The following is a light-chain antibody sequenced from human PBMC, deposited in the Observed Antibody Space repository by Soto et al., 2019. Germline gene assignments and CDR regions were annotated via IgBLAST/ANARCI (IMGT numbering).Light chain of an antibody. CDR2: ASS. V-gene: IGLV1-40*01. Sequence: QSVLTQPPSVSGDPGQRVTIPCTGGSSNFGAGYDVHWYQQLPGTAPKLLIYASSNRPSGVPDRFSGSKSGTSAFLAIFGLQAEDEADYYCQSYDTTLRAVVFGGGTKVTVL. CDR3: QSYDTTLRAVV. J-gene: IGLJ2*01. CDR1: SSNFGAGYD.